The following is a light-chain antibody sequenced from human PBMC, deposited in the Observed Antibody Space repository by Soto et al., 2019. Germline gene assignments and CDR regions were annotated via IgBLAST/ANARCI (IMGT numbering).Light chain of an antibody. V-gene: IGLV1-44*01. J-gene: IGLJ3*02. CDR1: SSNIGSNT. Sequence: QSVLTQPPSASGTPGQSITISCSGSSSNIGSNTVNWYQQLPATAPKLLIFSNYQRPSGVPDRFSGSKSGTSASLAISGLQSEDEADYYCLAWDDRLNGWVFGGGTKVTVL. CDR2: SNY. CDR3: LAWDDRLNGWV.